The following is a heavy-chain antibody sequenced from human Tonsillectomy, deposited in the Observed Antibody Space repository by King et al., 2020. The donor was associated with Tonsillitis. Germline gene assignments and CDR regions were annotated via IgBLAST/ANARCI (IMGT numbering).Heavy chain of an antibody. CDR3: AKDRPSTGHA. CDR1: GFTFSTYG. D-gene: IGHD2-8*02. J-gene: IGHJ5*02. CDR2: ISSDGNDK. V-gene: IGHV3-30*18. Sequence: VQLVESGGGVVQPGRSLRLSCAASGFTFSTYGMHWVRQAPGKGLEWVAVISSDGNDKYYTDSVKGRFTISRDNSKSTLYLQMNSLRAEDTAVYYCAKDRPSTGHAWGQGTLVPVSS.